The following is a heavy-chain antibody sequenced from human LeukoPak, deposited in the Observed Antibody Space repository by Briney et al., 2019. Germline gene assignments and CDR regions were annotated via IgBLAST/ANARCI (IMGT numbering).Heavy chain of an antibody. CDR3: ARDGSGYYRRGYFDY. J-gene: IGHJ4*02. CDR1: GGSINYYY. D-gene: IGHD3-22*01. V-gene: IGHV4-59*01. CDR2: IYYSGST. Sequence: SETLSLTCTVSGGSINYYYWTWIRQPPGKGLEWIGYIYYSGSTNYSPSLKSRLTISIDTSKNQFSLKLSSVTAADTAVYYCARDGSGYYRRGYFDYWGQGTLVTVSS.